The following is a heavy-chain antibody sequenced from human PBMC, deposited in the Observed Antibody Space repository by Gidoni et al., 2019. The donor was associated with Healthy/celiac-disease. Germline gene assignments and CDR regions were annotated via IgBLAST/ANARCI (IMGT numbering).Heavy chain of an antibody. CDR1: VFTFDDYA. Sequence: EVQLVESGGGVVQPGGYMRRSCSASVFTFDDYAMHWCRQAPGKGLELVSLISVYGGRTYYAESVKGRFTISRDNSKNSLYLQMNSLRTEDTALYYCAKVGTAMVTDYYGMDVWGQGTTVTVSS. D-gene: IGHD5-18*01. CDR3: AKVGTAMVTDYYGMDV. V-gene: IGHV3-43*02. J-gene: IGHJ6*02. CDR2: ISVYGGRT.